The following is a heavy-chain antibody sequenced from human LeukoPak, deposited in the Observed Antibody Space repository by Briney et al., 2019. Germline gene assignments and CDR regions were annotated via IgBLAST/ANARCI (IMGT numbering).Heavy chain of an antibody. V-gene: IGHV4-34*01. D-gene: IGHD3-9*01. Sequence: PSETLSLTCAVYGGSFSGYYWSWIRQPPGKGLEWIGEINHSGGTNYNPSLKSRVTISVDTSKNQFSLKLSSVTAADTAVYYCAGTLTGYYRRLNWFGPWGQGTLVTVSS. CDR2: INHSGGT. J-gene: IGHJ5*02. CDR3: AGTLTGYYRRLNWFGP. CDR1: GGSFSGYY.